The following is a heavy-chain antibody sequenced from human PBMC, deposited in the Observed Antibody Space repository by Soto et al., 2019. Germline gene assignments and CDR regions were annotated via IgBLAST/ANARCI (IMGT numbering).Heavy chain of an antibody. Sequence: QVPLVQSGAEVKKPGASVKVSCKASGYTFTSYGISRVRQAPGQGLEWMGWISAYSGNTNYAQKLQGRVTMTTDTSPSTAYMELRSLRSDDTAVYYCARDLVDIVATTERYFDYWGQGTLVTVSS. CDR1: GYTFTSYG. J-gene: IGHJ4*02. D-gene: IGHD5-12*01. CDR2: ISAYSGNT. CDR3: ARDLVDIVATTERYFDY. V-gene: IGHV1-18*01.